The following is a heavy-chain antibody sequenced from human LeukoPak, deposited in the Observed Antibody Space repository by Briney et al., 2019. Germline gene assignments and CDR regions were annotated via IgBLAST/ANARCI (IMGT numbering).Heavy chain of an antibody. CDR1: GFTFDDYA. CDR2: ISWNSGSI. CDR3: AKDFEMATTTPYFDY. J-gene: IGHJ4*02. V-gene: IGHV3-9*01. Sequence: GGSLRLSCAASGFTFDDYAMHWVRQAPGKGLEWVSGISWNSGSIGYADSVKGRFTISRDNAKNSLYLQMNSLRAEDTALYYCAKDFEMATTTPYFDYWDQGTLVTVSS. D-gene: IGHD5-24*01.